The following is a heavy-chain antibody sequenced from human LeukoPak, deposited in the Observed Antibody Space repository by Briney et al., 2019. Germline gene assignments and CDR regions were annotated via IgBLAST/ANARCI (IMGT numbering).Heavy chain of an antibody. J-gene: IGHJ4*02. CDR3: ARDLEWDIVVVPAAVDFDY. V-gene: IGHV3-30*04. D-gene: IGHD2-2*01. CDR1: GFTFSSYA. Sequence: PGRSLRLSCAASGFTFSSYAMHWVRQAPGKGREGVAVISYDGSNKYYADSVKGRFTISRDNPKNTLYLQMNSLRAEDTAVYYCARDLEWDIVVVPAAVDFDYWGQGTLVTVSS. CDR2: ISYDGSNK.